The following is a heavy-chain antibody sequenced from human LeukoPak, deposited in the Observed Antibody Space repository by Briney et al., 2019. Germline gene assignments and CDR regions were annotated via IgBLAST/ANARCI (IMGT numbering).Heavy chain of an antibody. CDR2: IYYSGST. CDR3: ARAEVYFDWSR. V-gene: IGHV4-59*01. Sequence: SETLSLTCTVSGGSISSYYWSWIRQPPGKGLEWIGYIYYSGSTNYNPSLKSRVTISVDTSKNQFSLKLSSVTAADTAVYYCARAEVYFDWSRWGQGTLVTVSS. J-gene: IGHJ4*02. CDR1: GGSISSYY. D-gene: IGHD3-9*01.